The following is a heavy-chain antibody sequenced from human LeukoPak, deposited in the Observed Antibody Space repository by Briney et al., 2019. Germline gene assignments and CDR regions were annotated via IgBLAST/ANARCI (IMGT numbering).Heavy chain of an antibody. Sequence: GGSLRLSCAASGFTFSSYGMSWVRQAPGKGLEWVSAISASGGTTNYADSVKGRFTISRDNSKNTLYLQMNSLRAEDTAVYYCAKRFCTSAGCSFFDSWGPGTLVTVSS. CDR1: GFTFSSYG. J-gene: IGHJ4*02. CDR2: ISASGGTT. CDR3: AKRFCTSAGCSFFDS. D-gene: IGHD2-2*01. V-gene: IGHV3-23*01.